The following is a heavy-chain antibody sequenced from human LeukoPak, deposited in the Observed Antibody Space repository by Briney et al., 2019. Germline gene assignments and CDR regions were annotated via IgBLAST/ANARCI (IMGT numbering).Heavy chain of an antibody. D-gene: IGHD3-10*01. CDR3: ARGSRITMVRGVIIRATTHYYYMDV. CDR2: INHSGST. Sequence: SGTLSLTCAVSGGSFSGYYWSWIRQPPGKGLEWIGEINHSGSTDYNPSLKSRVTISVDTSKNQFSLKLSSVTAADTAVYYCARGSRITMVRGVIIRATTHYYYMDVWGKGTTVTVSS. V-gene: IGHV4-34*01. J-gene: IGHJ6*03. CDR1: GGSFSGYY.